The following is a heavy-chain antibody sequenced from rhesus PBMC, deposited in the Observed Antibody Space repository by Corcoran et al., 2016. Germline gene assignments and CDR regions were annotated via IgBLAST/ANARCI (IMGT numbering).Heavy chain of an antibody. CDR2: IYGSGGST. CDR3: ARGNYVNGLDS. Sequence: QVQLQETGPTVVKPSETLSLTCAVSGGSIRSGNWWTWIRHSPGKGLEWIGGIYGSGGSTEYNPSLKSRVTLSKDTSKNQVSLELRSVTAADSAIFYCARGNYVNGLDSWGQGVVVTVSS. D-gene: IGHD4-17*01. J-gene: IGHJ6*01. V-gene: IGHV4-93*01. CDR1: GGSIRSGNW.